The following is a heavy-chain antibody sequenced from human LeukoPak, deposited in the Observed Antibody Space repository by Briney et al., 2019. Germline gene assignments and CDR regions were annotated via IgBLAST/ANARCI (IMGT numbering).Heavy chain of an antibody. CDR2: ISSSSSYI. J-gene: IGHJ4*02. D-gene: IGHD5-24*01. Sequence: GGSLRLSCAASGFTFSSYSMNWVRQAPGKGLEWVSSISSSSSYIYYADSVKGRFTISRDNAKNSLYLQMNSLKAEDTAVYYCARAFGYNYIFDYWGQGTLVTVSS. V-gene: IGHV3-21*01. CDR3: ARAFGYNYIFDY. CDR1: GFTFSSYS.